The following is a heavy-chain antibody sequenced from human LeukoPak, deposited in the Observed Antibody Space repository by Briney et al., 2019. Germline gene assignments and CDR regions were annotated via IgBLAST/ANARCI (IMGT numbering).Heavy chain of an antibody. CDR1: GGSFSGYY. D-gene: IGHD3-9*01. J-gene: IGHJ3*02. CDR3: ARGAKLRYFDWLLGFDAFDI. V-gene: IGHV4-34*01. Sequence: PSETLSLTCAVYGGSFSGYYWSWIRQPPGKGLEWIGEINHSGSTNYNPSLKSRVTISVDTSKNQFSLKLSSVTAADTAVYYCARGAKLRYFDWLLGFDAFDIWGQGTMVTVSS. CDR2: INHSGST.